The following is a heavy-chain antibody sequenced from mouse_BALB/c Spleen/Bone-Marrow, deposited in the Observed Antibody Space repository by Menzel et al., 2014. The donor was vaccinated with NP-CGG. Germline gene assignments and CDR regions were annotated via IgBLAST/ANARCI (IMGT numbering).Heavy chain of an antibody. D-gene: IGHD1-1*01. J-gene: IGHJ4*01. V-gene: IGHV2-9*02. CDR2: IWAGGST. CDR1: GFSLTSYG. CDR3: ARDYYGSLYAMDY. Sequence: VMLVESGPGLVAPSQSLSITCTVSGFSLTSYGVHWVRQPPGKGLEWLGVIWAGGSTNYNSALMSRLSISKDNSKSQVLLKMNSLQTDDTAMNYCARDYYGSLYAMDYWGQGTSVTVSS.